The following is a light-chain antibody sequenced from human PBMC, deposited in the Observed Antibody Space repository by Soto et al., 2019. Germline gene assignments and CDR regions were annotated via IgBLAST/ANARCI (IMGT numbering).Light chain of an antibody. Sequence: EIVLTQSPATLSLSPGERATLSCRASQSVSSYLAWYQQKPGQAPRLLIYDASNRATGIPARFSGSGSGTDFSLTISSLEPEEFAVYYCLQSSNWWTFGQGTKVEIK. CDR3: LQSSNWWT. CDR2: DAS. V-gene: IGKV3-11*01. J-gene: IGKJ1*01. CDR1: QSVSSY.